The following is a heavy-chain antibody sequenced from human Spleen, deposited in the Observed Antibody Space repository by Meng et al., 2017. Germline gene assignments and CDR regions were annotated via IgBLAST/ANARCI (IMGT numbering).Heavy chain of an antibody. J-gene: IGHJ4*02. V-gene: IGHV1-2*06. CDR2: INPKSGDT. D-gene: IGHD6-13*01. CDR1: GYTFPDYW. Sequence: ASVKVSCKASGYTFPDYWLHWVRRAPGQGLEWMGRINPKSGDTHYAQRFQGRVTMTGDTSISTTYMERSGLRSDDTAMYYCARDEDISAAGKLFGDYWGQETLVTVSS. CDR3: ARDEDISAAGKLFGDY.